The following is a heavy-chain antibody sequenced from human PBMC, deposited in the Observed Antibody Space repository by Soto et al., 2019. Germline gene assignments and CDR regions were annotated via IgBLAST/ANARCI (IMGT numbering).Heavy chain of an antibody. CDR1: GPSFSSYY. J-gene: IGHJ4*02. V-gene: IGHV4-59*01. D-gene: IGHD6-13*01. Sequence: PSETLSLTCTVSGPSFSSYYWGWIRRPPGKGLEWIGYIYYSGSTNYNPSLKSRVTISVDTSKNQFSLKLSPVTAAGTAVYYCARARYSSSWFDYWGQGTLVTVSS. CDR3: ARARYSSSWFDY. CDR2: IYYSGST.